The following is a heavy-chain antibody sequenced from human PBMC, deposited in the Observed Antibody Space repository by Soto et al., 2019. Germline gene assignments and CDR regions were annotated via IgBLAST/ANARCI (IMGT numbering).Heavy chain of an antibody. Sequence: SETLSLTCGVSGYSISGGYHWGWIRQPPGKGLEWIASIFRSGATHYNPSLKSRVTISLDTSKNHFSLKLSSVTTSDTAIYYCARARGADRPNWFDPWGQGIQVTVS. V-gene: IGHV4-38-2*01. D-gene: IGHD3-10*01. CDR3: ARARGADRPNWFDP. J-gene: IGHJ5*02. CDR1: GYSISGGYH. CDR2: IFRSGAT.